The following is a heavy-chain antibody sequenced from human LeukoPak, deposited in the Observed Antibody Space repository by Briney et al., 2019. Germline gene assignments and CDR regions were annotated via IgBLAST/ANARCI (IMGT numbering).Heavy chain of an antibody. D-gene: IGHD3-10*01. CDR2: ISAGGGGT. CDR3: ASVLQSSGQPYNYYGSGHDY. J-gene: IGHJ4*02. Sequence: PGGSLRLSCAASGFTYSSYAMNWVRQAAGKGLEWVSGISAGGGGTYYADSVKGRFTISRDNAKNSLYLQMNSLRAEDTAVYYCASVLQSSGQPYNYYGSGHDYWGQGTLVTVSS. V-gene: IGHV3-23*01. CDR1: GFTYSSYA.